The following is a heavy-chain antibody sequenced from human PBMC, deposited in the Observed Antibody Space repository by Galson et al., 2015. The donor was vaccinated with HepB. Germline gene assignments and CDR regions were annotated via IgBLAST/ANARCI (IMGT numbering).Heavy chain of an antibody. Sequence: SLRLSCAASGFTFSNYAMHWVRQAPGKGLEWVTFISYDGSIRYYADSVKGRFTISRDNSKNTLYLQMNRLRAEDTAVYYCARLALDYYDSSQLSNYYNFDSWGQGTLVSVSS. CDR1: GFTFSNYA. CDR3: ARLALDYYDSSQLSNYYNFDS. CDR2: ISYDGSIR. D-gene: IGHD3-22*01. J-gene: IGHJ4*02. V-gene: IGHV3-30-3*01.